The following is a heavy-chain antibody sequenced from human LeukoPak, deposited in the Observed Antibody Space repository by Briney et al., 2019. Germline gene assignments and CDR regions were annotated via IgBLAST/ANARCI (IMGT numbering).Heavy chain of an antibody. D-gene: IGHD6-6*01. CDR3: AKNTQYSGYYDC. CDR1: DFTFSRYW. Sequence: GGSLRLSCAASDFTFSRYWMHWVRQAPGKGPEWVSFISDSGGITYYADSVKGRFTISRDNSKNTLYLQMNSLRAEDTAVYYCAKNTQYSGYYDCWGQGTLVAVSS. V-gene: IGHV3-23*01. CDR2: ISDSGGIT. J-gene: IGHJ4*02.